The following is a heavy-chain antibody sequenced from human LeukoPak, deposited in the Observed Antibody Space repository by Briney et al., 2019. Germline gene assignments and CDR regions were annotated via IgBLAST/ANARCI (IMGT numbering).Heavy chain of an antibody. J-gene: IGHJ4*02. D-gene: IGHD3-10*01. CDR1: GITWSNYD. V-gene: IGHV3-23*01. CDR3: AKRGLVIRGLIITVFNKEAYYFDS. CDR2: ISEWGGST. Sequence: GGSVSLFCVLWGITWSNYDMSWLRQAPGKRGRGVSGISEWGGSTNYADSVNGRFIISRDNSKITMYLQLTSESAEDMAVYFCAKRGLVIRGLIITVFNKEAYYFDSSGQGILVTVSS.